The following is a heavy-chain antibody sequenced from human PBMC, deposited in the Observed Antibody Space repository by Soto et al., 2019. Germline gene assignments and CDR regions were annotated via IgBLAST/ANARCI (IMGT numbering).Heavy chain of an antibody. V-gene: IGHV1-69*01. J-gene: IGHJ6*02. CDR3: ASGVVVAAPHYYYYGMDV. CDR1: GGTFSSYA. D-gene: IGHD2-15*01. CDR2: VIPIFGTA. Sequence: QVQLVQSGAEVKKPGSSVKVSCKASGGTFSSYAISWVRQAPGQGLEWMGGVIPIFGTANYAQKFQGRVTITADESTSTAYMELSSRRSEDTAVYYCASGVVVAAPHYYYYGMDVWGQGTTVTVSS.